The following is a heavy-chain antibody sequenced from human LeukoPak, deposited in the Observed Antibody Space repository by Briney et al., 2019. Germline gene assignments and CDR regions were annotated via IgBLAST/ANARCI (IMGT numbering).Heavy chain of an antibody. CDR3: AREGYGGTSDAFDI. D-gene: IGHD4-23*01. CDR2: INPNSGGT. CDR1: GYTFTGCY. J-gene: IGHJ3*02. V-gene: IGHV1-2*02. Sequence: GASVKVSCKASGYTFTGCYMHWVRQAPGQGLEWMGWINPNSGGTNYAQKFQGRVTMTRDTSISTAYMELSRLRSGDTAVYYCAREGYGGTSDAFDIWGQGTMVTVSS.